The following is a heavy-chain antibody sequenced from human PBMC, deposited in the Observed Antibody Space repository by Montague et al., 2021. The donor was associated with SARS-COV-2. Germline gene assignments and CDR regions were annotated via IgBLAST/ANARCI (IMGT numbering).Heavy chain of an antibody. CDR3: TLLQEHL. CDR1: GFTVSSNY. J-gene: IGHJ6*01. Sequence: SLRLSCAASGFTVSSNYMSWVRQAPGKGLEWVSVIYSGGNTYYADSVKGRFTISRDNPKNTLYLQMNSLHQGPIGLPPGTLLQEHLWG. CDR2: IYSGGNT. V-gene: IGHV3-66*02.